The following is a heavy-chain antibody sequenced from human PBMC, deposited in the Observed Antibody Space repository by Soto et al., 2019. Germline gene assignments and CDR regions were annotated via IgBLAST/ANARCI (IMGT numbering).Heavy chain of an antibody. CDR1: GFTFNTYG. D-gene: IGHD2-2*01. CDR3: ARSPQPTRGIHWYFDF. CDR2: ISYDGIYQ. V-gene: IGHV3-30*03. Sequence: QVQLVESGGGVVQPGRSLGLSCAASGFTFNTYGMHWVRQAPGKGLEWVAAISYDGIYQYYADSVKGRFTISRDNSKNKLYVQMNSLRAEDTAVYYCARSPQPTRGIHWYFDFWGRGILVTVSS. J-gene: IGHJ2*01.